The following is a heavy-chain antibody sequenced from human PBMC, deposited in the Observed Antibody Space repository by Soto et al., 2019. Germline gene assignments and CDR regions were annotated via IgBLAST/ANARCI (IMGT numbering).Heavy chain of an antibody. Sequence: VGSLRLSCAASGFTFSSYAMSWVRQAPGKGLEWVSAISGSGGSTYYADSVKGRFTISRDNSKNTLYLQMNSLRAEDTAVYYCAKDRRDGYNIYYYYGMDVWGQGTTVTVSS. V-gene: IGHV3-23*01. CDR2: ISGSGGST. CDR3: AKDRRDGYNIYYYYGMDV. D-gene: IGHD5-12*01. J-gene: IGHJ6*02. CDR1: GFTFSSYA.